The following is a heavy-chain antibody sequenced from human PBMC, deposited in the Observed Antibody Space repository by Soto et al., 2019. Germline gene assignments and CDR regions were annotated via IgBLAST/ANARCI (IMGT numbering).Heavy chain of an antibody. Sequence: SETLSLTCTVSGGSISSGGYYWSWIRQHPGKGLEWIGYIYYSGSTYYNPSLKSRVTISVDTSKNQFSLKLSSVTAADTAVYYCARQNRDIVVVPAAIFYDYWGQGTLVTVSS. CDR1: GGSISSGGYY. CDR3: ARQNRDIVVVPAAIFYDY. V-gene: IGHV4-31*03. J-gene: IGHJ4*02. D-gene: IGHD2-2*01. CDR2: IYYSGST.